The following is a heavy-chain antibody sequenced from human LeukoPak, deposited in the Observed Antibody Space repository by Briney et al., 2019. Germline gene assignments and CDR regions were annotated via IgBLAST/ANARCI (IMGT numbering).Heavy chain of an antibody. CDR3: ARGLLSRDYDSSGFGY. V-gene: IGHV4-30-4*01. J-gene: IGHJ4*02. CDR1: GASISSGDYY. CDR2: IYYTGSI. D-gene: IGHD3-22*01. Sequence: SETLSLTCTVSGASISSGDYYWNWPRQSPGKGMEWIGYIYYTGSIYYNTSLKSQVIISVDTSKNQFSLNLSSVTAADTAVYYCARGLLSRDYDSSGFGYWGQGTLVTVSS.